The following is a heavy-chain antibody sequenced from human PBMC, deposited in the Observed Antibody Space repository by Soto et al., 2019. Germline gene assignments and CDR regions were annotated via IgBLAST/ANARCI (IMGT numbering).Heavy chain of an antibody. V-gene: IGHV4-59*01. Sequence: PSETLSLTCTVSGGSILIYYWTWIRQPPGKGLEWLGYIFYSVSTFYNPSLKSRVTISIHTSKSQFSLQLTSVTAADTAVYYCARGAADTAMVDSWGQGTLVTVPQ. CDR1: GGSILIYY. D-gene: IGHD5-18*01. J-gene: IGHJ4*02. CDR3: ARGAADTAMVDS. CDR2: IFYSVST.